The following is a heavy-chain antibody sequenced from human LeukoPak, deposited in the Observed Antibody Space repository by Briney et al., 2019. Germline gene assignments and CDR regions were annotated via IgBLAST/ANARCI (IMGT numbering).Heavy chain of an antibody. V-gene: IGHV4-34*01. D-gene: IGHD5-18*01. CDR1: GGSFSGYY. CDR2: INHSGST. Sequence: PSETLSLTCAVYGGSFSGYYWSWIRQPPGKGLEWIGEINHSGSTNYNPSLRSRVNMFVDTSKNQAALILSSVTAADTAVYYCARDKQHSYGRYFDHWGQGALVTVSS. J-gene: IGHJ4*02. CDR3: ARDKQHSYGRYFDH.